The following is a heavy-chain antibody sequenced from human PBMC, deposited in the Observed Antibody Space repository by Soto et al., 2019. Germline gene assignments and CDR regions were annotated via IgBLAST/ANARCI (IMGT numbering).Heavy chain of an antibody. CDR3: ARGRYGDY. CDR1: GYDFTTYG. CDR2: ISAHNGNT. D-gene: IGHD1-1*01. J-gene: IGHJ4*02. V-gene: IGHV1-18*01. Sequence: QVHLVQSGAEVKNPGASVKVSCKGSGYDFTTYGITWVRQAPEQGFEWMAWISAHNGNTNYAPNLQGRVTVSRDTSTSTAYIELRSLSSDDTAVYYCARGRYGDYWGQGALVTVSS.